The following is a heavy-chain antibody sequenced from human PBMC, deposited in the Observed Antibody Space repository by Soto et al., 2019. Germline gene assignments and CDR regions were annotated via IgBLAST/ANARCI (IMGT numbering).Heavy chain of an antibody. CDR1: GFTFSSYD. J-gene: IGHJ3*02. CDR2: IGTAGDP. Sequence: GESLKISCAASGFTFSSYDMHWVRQATGKGLEWVSAIGTAGDPYYPGSVKGRFTISRENAKNSLYLQMNSLRAGDTAVYYCARRGSGSYGGGAFDIWGQGTMVTVSS. D-gene: IGHD1-26*01. CDR3: ARRGSGSYGGGAFDI. V-gene: IGHV3-13*05.